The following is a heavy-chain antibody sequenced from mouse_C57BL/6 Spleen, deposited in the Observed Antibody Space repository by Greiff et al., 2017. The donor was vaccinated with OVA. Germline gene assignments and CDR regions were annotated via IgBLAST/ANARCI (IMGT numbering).Heavy chain of an antibody. CDR3: ARRGYGYEPFAY. J-gene: IGHJ3*01. V-gene: IGHV1-9*01. D-gene: IGHD2-2*01. Sequence: QVQLQQSGAELMKPGASVKLSCKATGYTFTGYWIEWVKQRPGHGLEWLGEILPGSGSTNYNAKFKGKATFTADTSSNTAYMQLSSLTTEDSAIYYCARRGYGYEPFAYWGQGTLVTVSA. CDR1: GYTFTGYW. CDR2: ILPGSGST.